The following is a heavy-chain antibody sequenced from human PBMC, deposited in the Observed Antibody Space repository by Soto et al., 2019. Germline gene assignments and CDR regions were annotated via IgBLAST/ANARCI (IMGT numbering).Heavy chain of an antibody. CDR3: ARWSGDYGYYYYGMDV. J-gene: IGHJ6*02. CDR1: GYTFTSYG. CDR2: ISAYNGNT. V-gene: IGHV1-18*01. D-gene: IGHD4-17*01. Sequence: QVQLVQSGAEVKKPGASVKVSCKASGYTFTSYGISWVRQAPGQGLEWMGWISAYNGNTNYAQKLQGRVTMTTDPSTSTAYMELRSLRSDDTAVYYCARWSGDYGYYYYGMDVWGQGTTVTVSS.